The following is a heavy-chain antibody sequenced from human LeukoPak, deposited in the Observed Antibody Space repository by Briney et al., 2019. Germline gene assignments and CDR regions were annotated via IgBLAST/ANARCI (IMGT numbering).Heavy chain of an antibody. D-gene: IGHD2-2*01. CDR3: ARAPIVVVPAAHRVYYYYMDV. J-gene: IGHJ6*03. Sequence: SETLSLTCTVSGGSISSYYWSWLRQPPGKGLEWIGYIYYSGSTNYNTSLKSRVTISVDTSKNQFSLKLSSVTAADTAVYYCARAPIVVVPAAHRVYYYYMDVWGKGTTVTVSS. CDR2: IYYSGST. V-gene: IGHV4-59*01. CDR1: GGSISSYY.